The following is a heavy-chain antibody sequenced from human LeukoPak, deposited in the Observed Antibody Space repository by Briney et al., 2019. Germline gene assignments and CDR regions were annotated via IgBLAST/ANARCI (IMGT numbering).Heavy chain of an antibody. Sequence: GRSLRLSCTASGFTFGDYAMSWFRQAPGKGLEWVGFIRSKIYGGTTEYAASVKGRFIISRDDSKSIAYLQMNSLKTEDTAVYYCTRDQYSSGWYDILFDYWGQGTLVTVSS. D-gene: IGHD6-19*01. CDR3: TRDQYSSGWYDILFDY. V-gene: IGHV3-49*03. J-gene: IGHJ4*02. CDR2: IRSKIYGGTT. CDR1: GFTFGDYA.